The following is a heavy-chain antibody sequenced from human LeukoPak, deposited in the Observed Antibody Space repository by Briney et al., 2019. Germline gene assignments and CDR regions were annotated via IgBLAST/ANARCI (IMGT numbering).Heavy chain of an antibody. D-gene: IGHD6-13*01. J-gene: IGHJ5*02. CDR3: ARVAYSSSWPNWFDP. Sequence: GGSLRLSCAASGFTVSSNYMSWVRQAPGKGLEWVSVIYSGGSTYYADSVKGRFTISRDNSKNTLYLQMNSLRAEDTAVYYCARVAYSSSWPNWFDPWGQGTLVTVSS. V-gene: IGHV3-53*01. CDR1: GFTVSSNY. CDR2: IYSGGST.